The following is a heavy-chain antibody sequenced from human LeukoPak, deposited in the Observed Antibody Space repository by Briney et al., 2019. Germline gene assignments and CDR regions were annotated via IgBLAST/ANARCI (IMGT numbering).Heavy chain of an antibody. V-gene: IGHV1-18*01. CDR3: ARVRDFYDNSAYLSNFDS. D-gene: IGHD3-22*01. CDR2: ISGYNRKT. Sequence: GASVKVSCKASGYTFTAFYISWVRQAPGQGLEWMGWISGYNRKTNYAQKLQGRVTMTTDTSTSTAYMELRSLRSDDTAVYYCARVRDFYDNSAYLSNFDSWGQGTLVTVSS. CDR1: GYTFTAFY. J-gene: IGHJ4*02.